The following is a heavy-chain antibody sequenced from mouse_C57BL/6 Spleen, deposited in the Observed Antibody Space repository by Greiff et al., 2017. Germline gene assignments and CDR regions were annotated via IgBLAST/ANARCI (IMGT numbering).Heavy chain of an antibody. CDR3: ARDDPDGGAFAY. J-gene: IGHJ3*01. CDR2: IYPRSGNT. Sequence: VNLVESGAELARPGASVKLSCKASGYTFTSYGISWVKQRTGQGLEWIGEIYPRSGNTYYNEKFKGKATLTADKSSSTAYMELRSLTSEDSAVYFCARDDPDGGAFAYWGQGTLVTVSA. V-gene: IGHV1-81*01. CDR1: GYTFTSYG. D-gene: IGHD2-3*01.